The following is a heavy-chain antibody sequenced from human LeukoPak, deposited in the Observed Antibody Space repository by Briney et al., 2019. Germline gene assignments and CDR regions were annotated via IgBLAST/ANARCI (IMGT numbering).Heavy chain of an antibody. V-gene: IGHV4-4*07. CDR1: GGSISSYY. Sequence: SETLSLTCTVSGGSISSYYWSWIRQPAGKGLEWIGRIYTSGSTYYNPSLKSRVTISVDTSKNQFSLKLSSVAAADTAVYYCARDPTAAGKGAWFDPWGQGTLVTVSS. CDR3: ARDPTAAGKGAWFDP. D-gene: IGHD6-13*01. CDR2: IYTSGST. J-gene: IGHJ5*02.